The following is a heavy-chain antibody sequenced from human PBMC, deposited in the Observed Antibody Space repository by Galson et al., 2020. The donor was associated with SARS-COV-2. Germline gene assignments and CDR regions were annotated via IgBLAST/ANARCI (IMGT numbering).Heavy chain of an antibody. CDR2: INDSGST. D-gene: IGHD3-22*01. J-gene: IGHJ5*02. CDR3: ARGRRLWYYETSGHYFVDP. Sequence: SQASETLSLTCAVSSGSFSGYFWSWFRQSPGKGLEWIGEINDSGSTNYKSSLQSRVTILLDKSKNQFSLELTSVTAADTAVYYCARGRRLWYYETSGHYFVDPWGQGTLVTVSS. CDR1: SGSFSGYF. V-gene: IGHV4-34*01.